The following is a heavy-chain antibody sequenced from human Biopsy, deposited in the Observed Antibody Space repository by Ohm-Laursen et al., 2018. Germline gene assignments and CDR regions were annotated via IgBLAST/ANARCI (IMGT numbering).Heavy chain of an antibody. D-gene: IGHD3-10*01. CDR1: GGAFSGYY. CDR2: KNQSGST. CDR3: ARGLPRIAPMVRGRRTWFDP. Sequence: TLSLTCAVYGGAFSGYYWSWVRPTPGEGVEGIGEKNQSGSTNYKPSPDSRVAISADTSKNQFSLNLYSVTAADTAVYFCARGLPRIAPMVRGRRTWFDPWGQGTLVTVSS. J-gene: IGHJ5*02. V-gene: IGHV4-34*01.